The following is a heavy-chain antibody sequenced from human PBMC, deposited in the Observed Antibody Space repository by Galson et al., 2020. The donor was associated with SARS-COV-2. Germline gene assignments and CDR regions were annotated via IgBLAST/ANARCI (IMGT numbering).Heavy chain of an antibody. Sequence: SETLSLTCTVSGGSISSGSYYWSWIRQPAGKGLEWIGRIYTSGSTNYNPSLKSRVTISVDTSKNQFSLKLSSVTAADTAVYYCAREGKQWLVRDRDYYYMDVWGKGTTVTISS. CDR3: AREGKQWLVRDRDYYYMDV. V-gene: IGHV4-61*02. D-gene: IGHD6-19*01. CDR2: IYTSGST. J-gene: IGHJ6*03. CDR1: GGSISSGSYY.